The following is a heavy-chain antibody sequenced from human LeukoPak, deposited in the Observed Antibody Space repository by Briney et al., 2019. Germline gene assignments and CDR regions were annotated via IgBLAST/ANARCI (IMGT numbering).Heavy chain of an antibody. V-gene: IGHV3-74*01. CDR2: INSDGTST. CDR3: ARWADYGGNSGYDY. Sequence: HAGGSLRLSCAASGFTFSSYWMHWVRQAPGKGLVWVSRINSDGTSTSYADSVKGRFTISRDNAKNTLYLQMNSLRAEDTAVYYCARWADYGGNSGYDYWGQGTLVTVSS. CDR1: GFTFSSYW. D-gene: IGHD4-23*01. J-gene: IGHJ4*02.